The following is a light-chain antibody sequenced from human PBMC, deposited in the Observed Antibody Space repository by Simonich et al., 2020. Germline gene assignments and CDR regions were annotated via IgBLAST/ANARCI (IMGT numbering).Light chain of an antibody. J-gene: IGKJ1*01. CDR3: QQYNNWPRT. V-gene: IGKV3-15*01. CDR1: QRVSSN. Sequence: EIVMTQSPATLSVSPGERATLSCRASQRVSSNLAWYQQNPGQAPRLLIYGASTRATGSPARFSGSGSGTEFTLTISSMQSEDFAVYYCQQYNNWPRTFGQGTKVEIK. CDR2: GAS.